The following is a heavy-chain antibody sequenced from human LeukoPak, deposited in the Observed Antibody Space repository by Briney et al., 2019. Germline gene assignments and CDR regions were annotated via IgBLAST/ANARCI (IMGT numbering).Heavy chain of an antibody. CDR1: GFTLRSYG. J-gene: IGHJ5*02. CDR3: AKAQAPTGRNLFDP. CDR2: IWYDGSNK. D-gene: IGHD1-1*01. Sequence: PGGSLRLSCAASGFTLRSYGMHWVRQAPGKGLEWVAVIWYDGSNKYYADSVKGRFTVSRDNSKNTLYLQMDSLRTEDTAIYYCAKAQAPTGRNLFDPWGQGTLVTVSS. V-gene: IGHV3-33*06.